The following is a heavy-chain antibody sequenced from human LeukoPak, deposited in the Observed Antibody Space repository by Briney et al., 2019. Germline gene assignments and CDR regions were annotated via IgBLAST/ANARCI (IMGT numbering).Heavy chain of an antibody. V-gene: IGHV3-21*01. Sequence: GGSLRLSCAASGFTFSTYSMNWLRLAPGKGLEWVSSISSSSSYIYYADSVKGRFTISRDNAKNSLYLQMNSLRAEDTAVYYCARGPYYYGSGSPTLDYWGQGTLVTVSS. CDR2: ISSSSSYI. J-gene: IGHJ4*02. CDR1: GFTFSTYS. D-gene: IGHD3-10*01. CDR3: ARGPYYYGSGSPTLDY.